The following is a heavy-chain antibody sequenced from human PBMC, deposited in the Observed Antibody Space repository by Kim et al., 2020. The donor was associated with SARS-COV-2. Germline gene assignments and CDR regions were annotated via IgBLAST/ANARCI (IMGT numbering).Heavy chain of an antibody. D-gene: IGHD2-2*01. J-gene: IGHJ6*02. CDR1: GGSISSYY. V-gene: IGHV4-59*01. Sequence: SETLSLTCTVSGGSISSYYWNWIRQSPGKGLEWIGCIYYSGSTNYNPSLKSRVTISADTTKNQFSLKLSSVTAADKAVYYCARKPTLYCSSTSCYYYGMDVWGRGTTVTVSS. CDR2: IYYSGST. CDR3: ARKPTLYCSSTSCYYYGMDV.